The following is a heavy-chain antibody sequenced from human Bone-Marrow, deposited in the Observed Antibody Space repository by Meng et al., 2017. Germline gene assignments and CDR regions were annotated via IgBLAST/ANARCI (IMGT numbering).Heavy chain of an antibody. D-gene: IGHD2/OR15-2a*01. CDR1: GGSISSGGYS. CDR3: ARARTTNQSKYRNAYNWFDP. J-gene: IGHJ5*02. Sequence: QVQLQQWGAGLLKPSETLSLTCAASGGSISSGGYSWSWIRQPPGKGLEWIGYIYHSGSTHYNPSLKSRVIMSVDTSKNQFSLKLYSVTAADTAVYYCARARTTNQSKYRNAYNWFDPWGQGTLVTVSS. CDR2: IYHSGST. V-gene: IGHV4-30-2*01.